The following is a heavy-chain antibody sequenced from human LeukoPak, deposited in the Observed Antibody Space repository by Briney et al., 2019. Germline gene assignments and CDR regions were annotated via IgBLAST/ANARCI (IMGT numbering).Heavy chain of an antibody. CDR1: GFSLSSYA. CDR2: ISYDGSNK. Sequence: GRSLRLSCAASGFSLSSYAMHWVRQAPGKGLEWVAVISYDGSNKYYADSVKGRFTISRDNSKNTLYLQMNSLRAEDTAVYYCARESAGGAYFDYWGQGTLVTVSS. CDR3: ARESAGGAYFDY. V-gene: IGHV3-30*01. J-gene: IGHJ4*02. D-gene: IGHD6-13*01.